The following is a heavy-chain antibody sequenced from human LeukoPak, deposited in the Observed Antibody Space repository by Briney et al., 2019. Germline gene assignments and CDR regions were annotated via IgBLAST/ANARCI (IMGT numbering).Heavy chain of an antibody. Sequence: GGSLRLSCAAPGFTFDDYAMHWVRQAPGKGLEWVSGISWNSGSIGYADSVKGRFTISRDNAKNSLYLQMNSLRAEDTALYYCAKDGSIAAQTYYGMDVWGQGTTVTVSS. CDR2: ISWNSGSI. V-gene: IGHV3-9*01. D-gene: IGHD6-6*01. J-gene: IGHJ6*02. CDR1: GFTFDDYA. CDR3: AKDGSIAAQTYYGMDV.